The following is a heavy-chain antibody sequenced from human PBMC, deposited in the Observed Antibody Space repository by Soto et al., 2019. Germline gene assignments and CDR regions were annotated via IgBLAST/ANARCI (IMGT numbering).Heavy chain of an antibody. CDR2: INHSGST. CDR1: GGSFSGYY. Sequence: SETLSLTCAVYGGSFSGYYWSWIRQPPGKGLEWIGEINHSGSTNYNPSLKSRVTISVDTSKNQFSLKLSSVTAADTAVYYCAGGGTDSAFDYWGQGTLVTVS. CDR3: AGGGTDSAFDY. V-gene: IGHV4-34*01. J-gene: IGHJ4*02.